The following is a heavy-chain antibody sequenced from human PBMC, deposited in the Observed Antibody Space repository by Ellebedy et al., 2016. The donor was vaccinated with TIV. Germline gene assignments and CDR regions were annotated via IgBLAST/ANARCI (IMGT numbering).Heavy chain of an antibody. Sequence: SATLSLTXAVYGGSFSGYYWTWIRQPPGKGLEWIGEINHSGSTNYNPSLKSRVTISVDTSKNQFSLKLSSVTAADTAVYYCAREPYCSGGSCYFSSAFDPWGQGTLVTVSS. J-gene: IGHJ5*02. CDR1: GGSFSGYY. V-gene: IGHV4-34*01. D-gene: IGHD2-15*01. CDR2: INHSGST. CDR3: AREPYCSGGSCYFSSAFDP.